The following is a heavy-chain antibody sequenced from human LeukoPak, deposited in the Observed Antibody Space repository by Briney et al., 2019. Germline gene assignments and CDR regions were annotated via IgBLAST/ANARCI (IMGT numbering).Heavy chain of an antibody. CDR2: IIPILGIA. J-gene: IGHJ4*02. CDR1: GGTFSSYA. CDR3: ARGAIAAAGTDY. V-gene: IGHV1-69*04. D-gene: IGHD6-13*01. Sequence: GSSVKVSCKASGGTFSSYAISWVRQAPGQGLEWMGRIIPILGIANYAQKFQGRVTITADKSTSTAYMELSSLRSEDTAVYYCARGAIAAAGTDYWGQGTLVTVSS.